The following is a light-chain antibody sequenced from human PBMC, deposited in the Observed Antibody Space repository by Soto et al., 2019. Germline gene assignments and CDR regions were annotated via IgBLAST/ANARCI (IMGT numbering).Light chain of an antibody. V-gene: IGKV1-12*01. CDR3: QQSYSTPIT. Sequence: DIPMTQSPSSVSASVGDRVTITCRASQDVRNWVAWYQQTPGKAPELLIYAGSRLQSGVPSRFSGTGSGTDFTLTISSLQPEDFATYYCQQSYSTPITFGQGTRLEIK. CDR2: AGS. J-gene: IGKJ5*01. CDR1: QDVRNW.